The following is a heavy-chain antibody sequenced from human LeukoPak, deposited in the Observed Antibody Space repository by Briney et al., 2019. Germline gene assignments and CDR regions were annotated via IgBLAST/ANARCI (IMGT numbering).Heavy chain of an antibody. D-gene: IGHD3-10*01. Sequence: GGSLRLSCVASGFTFSSYWMHWVRQAPGKGLVWFSRINSDGSTTTYADSVRGRFTISRDNAKHTLYLQMNSLRAEDTAVYYCERGGFDTIGFDYWGQGTLVTVSS. V-gene: IGHV3-74*01. CDR1: GFTFSSYW. J-gene: IGHJ4*02. CDR2: INSDGSTT. CDR3: ERGGFDTIGFDY.